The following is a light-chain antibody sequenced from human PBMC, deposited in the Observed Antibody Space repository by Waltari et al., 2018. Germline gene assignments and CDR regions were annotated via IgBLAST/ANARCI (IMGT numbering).Light chain of an antibody. V-gene: IGKV3-15*01. J-gene: IGKJ5*01. CDR1: QSVTSN. CDR3: QQYNRWPPIT. CDR2: EAS. Sequence: EIVMTQSPATLSVSPGEGDTLSCRASQSVTSNLAWYQQKPGQAPRLLIYEASTRATGISARFSGSGSGTEFTLTISSLQSEDFAVYYCQQYNRWPPITFGQGTRLEIK.